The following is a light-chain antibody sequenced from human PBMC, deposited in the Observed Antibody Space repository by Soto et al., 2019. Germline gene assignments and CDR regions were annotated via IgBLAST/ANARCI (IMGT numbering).Light chain of an antibody. CDR1: QRISSSY. CDR2: DAS. CDR3: QQRSNWPPIT. V-gene: IGKV3D-20*02. J-gene: IGKJ5*01. Sequence: EIVLTQSPGTLSLSPGERVTLSCRASQRISSSYLAWYQQRPGQAPRLLIFDASSRATGIPDRFSGSGSGTDFTLTISSLEPEDFAVYYCQQRSNWPPITFGQGTRLEIK.